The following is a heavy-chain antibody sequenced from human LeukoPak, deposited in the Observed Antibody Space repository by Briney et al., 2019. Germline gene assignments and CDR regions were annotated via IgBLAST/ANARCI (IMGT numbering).Heavy chain of an antibody. V-gene: IGHV4-34*01. D-gene: IGHD3-16*02. Sequence: PGGSLRLSCAASGFTFSSYWMSWIRQPPGKGLEWIGEINHSGSTNYNPSLKSRVTMSVDTSKNQFSLKVYSVNAADTAVYYCARHSDPYDYVWGSYRDYYYMDVWGKGTTVTISS. CDR3: ARHSDPYDYVWGSYRDYYYMDV. CDR2: INHSGST. CDR1: GFTFSSYW. J-gene: IGHJ6*03.